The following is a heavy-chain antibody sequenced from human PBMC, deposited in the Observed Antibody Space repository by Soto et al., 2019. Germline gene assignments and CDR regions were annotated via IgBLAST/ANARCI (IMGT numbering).Heavy chain of an antibody. Sequence: QVQLMESGGGVVQPGRSLRLSCAASGFTFSSYAMHWVRQAPGKGLEWVAVISYDGSNKYYADSVKGRFTISRDNSKNTLYLQMNSLRAEDTAVYYCARVNVVAGYYYYGMDVWGQGTTVTVSS. V-gene: IGHV3-30-3*01. J-gene: IGHJ6*02. CDR2: ISYDGSNK. CDR3: ARVNVVAGYYYYGMDV. D-gene: IGHD2-15*01. CDR1: GFTFSSYA.